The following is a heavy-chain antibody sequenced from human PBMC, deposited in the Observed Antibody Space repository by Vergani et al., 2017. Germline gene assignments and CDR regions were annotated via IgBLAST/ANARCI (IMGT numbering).Heavy chain of an antibody. CDR2: IYSSGGT. J-gene: IGHJ3*02. V-gene: IGHV4-61*02. CDR1: GDPISRGTYS. CDR3: ARGTFLHAFDN. D-gene: IGHD1-26*01. Sequence: QVQLQESGPGLLKPSQTLSLTCSVSGDPISRGTYSWNWFRKPARKGLYGMGSIYSSGGTSYNPYIKSRITMSVDTSKNQFSLSLSSVTAADTAVYYCARGTFLHAFDNWGQGTVVTVSS.